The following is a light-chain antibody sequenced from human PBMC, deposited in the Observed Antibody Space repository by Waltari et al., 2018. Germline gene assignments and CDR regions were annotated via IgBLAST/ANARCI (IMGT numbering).Light chain of an antibody. CDR2: AAS. Sequence: AIRITQSPSSLSAYTGDRVTITCRASQGISSYLAWYQQKPGKAPKLLIYAASTLQSGVPSRFSGSGSGTDFTLTISCLQSEDFATYYCQQYYSYPETFGQGTKVEIK. J-gene: IGKJ1*01. V-gene: IGKV1-8*01. CDR1: QGISSY. CDR3: QQYYSYPET.